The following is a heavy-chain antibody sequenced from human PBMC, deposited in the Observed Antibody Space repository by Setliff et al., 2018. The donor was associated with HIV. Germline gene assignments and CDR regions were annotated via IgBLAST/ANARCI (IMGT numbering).Heavy chain of an antibody. CDR3: ARGDYPLSTVATIKGVVWFDP. V-gene: IGHV4-59*11. Sequence: SETLSLTCSVSGGSISSHHWSWIRQPPGKGLEWVGSIYNSGSTNYNPSLTSRVTISVDTSKHQFSLKLSSVTAADTAVYYCARGDYPLSTVATIKGVVWFDPWGQGTLVTVSS. J-gene: IGHJ5*02. D-gene: IGHD5-12*01. CDR1: GGSISSHH. CDR2: IYNSGST.